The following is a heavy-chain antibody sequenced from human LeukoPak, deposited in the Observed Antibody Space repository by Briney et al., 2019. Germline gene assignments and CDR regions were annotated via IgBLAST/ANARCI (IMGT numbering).Heavy chain of an antibody. CDR2: IKSKADGETT. V-gene: IGHV3-15*01. J-gene: IGHJ4*02. CDR1: GFAFNTAW. D-gene: IGHD2-21*01. CDR3: AADWPGDPYPIDH. Sequence: PGGSLRLSCAASGFAFNTAWMTWVRQAPGKGLEWVGRIKSKADGETTHYSAPVKGRFIISRDDSKNTVHLQMSSLKTEDTAVYYCAADWPGDPYPIDHWGQGTLVTVSS.